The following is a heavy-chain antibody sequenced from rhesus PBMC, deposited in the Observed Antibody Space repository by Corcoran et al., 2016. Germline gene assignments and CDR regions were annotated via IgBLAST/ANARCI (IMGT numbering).Heavy chain of an antibody. CDR2: ISFTGDST. D-gene: IGHD1-20*01. CDR1: RFTFSSLA. J-gene: IGHJ5-1*01. CDR3: AKGGFGWNRDRFDV. Sequence: QLVGTGGGLVQPGGSLRLSCAASRFTFSSLAMSWVRQAPGKGLDCVSGISFTGDSTFYTDSVKGRFTISRDNGQDTVSLQMNSLTAEDTATYYCAKGGFGWNRDRFDVWGAGVVVTVSS. V-gene: IGHV3S5*01.